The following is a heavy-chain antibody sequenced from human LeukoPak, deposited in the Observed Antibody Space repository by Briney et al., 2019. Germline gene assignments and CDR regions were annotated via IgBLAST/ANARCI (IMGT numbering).Heavy chain of an antibody. V-gene: IGHV1-46*01. CDR2: INPSGGST. CDR1: GYTFTSYY. J-gene: IGHJ3*01. D-gene: IGHD3-9*01. CDR3: ARDDSQLLYGRSYDILTA. Sequence: ASVKVSCKASGYTFTSYYMHWVRQAPGQGLEWMGIINPSGGSTSYAQKFQGRVTMTRDMSTSTVYMELSSLRSEDTAVYYCARDDSQLLYGRSYDILTAWGQGTMVTVSS.